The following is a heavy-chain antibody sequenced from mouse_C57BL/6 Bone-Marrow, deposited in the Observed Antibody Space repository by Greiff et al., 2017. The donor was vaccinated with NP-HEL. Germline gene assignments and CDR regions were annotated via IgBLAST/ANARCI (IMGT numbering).Heavy chain of an antibody. V-gene: IGHV1-61*01. J-gene: IGHJ3*01. CDR1: GYTFTSYW. D-gene: IGHD2-5*01. CDR2: IYPSDSET. CDR3: ARKGSNPWFAY. Sequence: QVQLQHPGAELVRPGSSVKLSCKASGYTFTSYWMDWVKQRPGQGLEWIGNIYPSDSETHYNQKFKDKATLTVDKSSSTAYMQLSSLTSEDSAVYYCARKGSNPWFAYWGQGTLVTVSA.